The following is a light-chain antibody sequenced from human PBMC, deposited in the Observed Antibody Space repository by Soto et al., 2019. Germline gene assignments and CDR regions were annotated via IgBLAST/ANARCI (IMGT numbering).Light chain of an antibody. Sequence: QSALTQPASVSGSPGQSITISCTGTSSDVGSYNLVSWYQQHPGKAPKVMIYEVTKRPSGVSHRFSGAKSVNTAALTISGVQDEDEADYYCCSYAGGTTPYVFGTGTKVTVL. CDR2: EVT. CDR1: SSDVGSYNL. CDR3: CSYAGGTTPYV. J-gene: IGLJ1*01. V-gene: IGLV2-23*02.